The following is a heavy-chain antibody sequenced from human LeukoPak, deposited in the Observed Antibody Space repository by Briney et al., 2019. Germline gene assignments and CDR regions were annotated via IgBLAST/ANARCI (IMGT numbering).Heavy chain of an antibody. D-gene: IGHD6-19*01. CDR2: ISAYNGNT. V-gene: IGHV1-18*01. CDR1: GYTFTSYG. Sequence: ASVKVSCKASGYTFTSYGISWVRQAPGQGLEWMGWISAYNGNTNYAQKLQGRVTMTTDTSTSTAYMELGSLRSDDTAVYYCARQWPTRNVITWDNWFDPWGQGTLVTVSS. J-gene: IGHJ5*02. CDR3: ARQWPTRNVITWDNWFDP.